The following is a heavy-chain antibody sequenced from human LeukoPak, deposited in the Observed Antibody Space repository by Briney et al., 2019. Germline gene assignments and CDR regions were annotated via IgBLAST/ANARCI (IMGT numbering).Heavy chain of an antibody. CDR2: IYTSGCT. D-gene: IGHD6-6*01. CDR3: ARSNLYSSSSNPYYFDY. V-gene: IGHV4-4*07. J-gene: IGHJ4*02. CDR1: GGSISSYY. Sequence: SETLSLTCTVSGGSISSYYWSWIRQPAGKGLEWIGRIYTSGCTNYNPSLKSRVTMSVDTSKNQFSLKLSSVTAADTAVYYCARSNLYSSSSNPYYFDYWGQGTLVTVSS.